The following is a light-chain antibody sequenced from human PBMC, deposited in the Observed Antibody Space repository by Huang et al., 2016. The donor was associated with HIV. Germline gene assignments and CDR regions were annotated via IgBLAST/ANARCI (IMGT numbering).Light chain of an antibody. CDR3: QQYHSYSWT. CDR2: KSS. J-gene: IGKJ1*01. V-gene: IGKV1-5*03. CDR1: QSISYW. Sequence: DIQMTQSPSTLSASVGDRVTITCRASQSISYWLAWYQQKPGKAPNLLIYKSSSLQSGVPSRLSGIGSGTEFTLTISSLQPDDFASYYCQQYHSYSWTFGQGTKVEIK.